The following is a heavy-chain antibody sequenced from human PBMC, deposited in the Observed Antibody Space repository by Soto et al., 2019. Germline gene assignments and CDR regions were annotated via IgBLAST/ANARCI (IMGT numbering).Heavy chain of an antibody. CDR3: AKDLPDSSSWYGAFDI. D-gene: IGHD6-13*01. J-gene: IGHJ3*02. CDR1: GFTFSSYA. CDR2: ISGSGGST. Sequence: GGSLRLSCAASGFTFSSYAMSWVRQAPGKGLEWVSAISGSGGSTYYADSVKGRFTISRDNSKNTLYLQMNSLRAEDTAVYYCAKDLPDSSSWYGAFDIWGQGTMVTVSS. V-gene: IGHV3-23*01.